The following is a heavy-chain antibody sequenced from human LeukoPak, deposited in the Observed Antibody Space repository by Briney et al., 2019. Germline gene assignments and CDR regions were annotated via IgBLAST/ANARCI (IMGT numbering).Heavy chain of an antibody. Sequence: GGSLRLSCAASGFTFSSYSMNWVRQAPGKGLEWVSSISSSSSYIYYADSVKGRFTISRDNAKNSLYLQMNSLRAEDTAVYYCAKDRRYDSSGYLYYYYYYYMDVWGKGTTVTVSS. CDR3: AKDRRYDSSGYLYYYYYYYMDV. D-gene: IGHD3-22*01. J-gene: IGHJ6*03. V-gene: IGHV3-21*01. CDR2: ISSSSSYI. CDR1: GFTFSSYS.